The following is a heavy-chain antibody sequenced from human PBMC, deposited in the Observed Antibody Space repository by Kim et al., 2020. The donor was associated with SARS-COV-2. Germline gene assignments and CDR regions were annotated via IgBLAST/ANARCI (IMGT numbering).Heavy chain of an antibody. CDR1: GGSISSSSYY. J-gene: IGHJ4*02. D-gene: IGHD2-2*01. V-gene: IGHV4-39*01. CDR3: ARSLPWDSRTNF. CDR2: IYYSGST. Sequence: SETLSLTCTVSGGSISSSSYYWGWIRQPPGKGLEWIGSIYYSGSTYYNPSLKSRVTISVDTSKNQFSLKLSSVTAADTAVYYCARSLPWDSRTNFWGQGTLVTVSS.